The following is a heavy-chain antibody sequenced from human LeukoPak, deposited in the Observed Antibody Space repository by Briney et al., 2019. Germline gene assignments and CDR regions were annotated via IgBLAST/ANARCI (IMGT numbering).Heavy chain of an antibody. CDR2: IYTSGST. Sequence: SQTLSLTCAVSGGSISSGGYSWSWIRQPAGKGLEWIGRIYTSGSTNYNPSLKSRVTISVDTSKNQFSLKLSSVTAADTAVYYCARDRDCSSTSCPFGAFDIWGQGTMVTVSS. D-gene: IGHD2-2*01. V-gene: IGHV4-61*02. CDR1: GGSISSGGYS. J-gene: IGHJ3*02. CDR3: ARDRDCSSTSCPFGAFDI.